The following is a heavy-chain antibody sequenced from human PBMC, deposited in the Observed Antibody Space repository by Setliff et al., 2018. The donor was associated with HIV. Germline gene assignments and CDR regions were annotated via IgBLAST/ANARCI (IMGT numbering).Heavy chain of an antibody. V-gene: IGHV3-20*04. CDR3: ARGSRQLTIFGVVFKTNYYFMDV. CDR1: GFMFDDYG. CDR2: INWNGGSV. Sequence: GGSLRLSCVASGFMFDDYGMIWVRQIPGKGLEWISGINWNGGSVGYGDSVQGRFTISRDNAKTSLYLQMNSLRVEDTALYYCARGSRQLTIFGVVFKTNYYFMDVWGKGTAVTVSS. J-gene: IGHJ6*03. D-gene: IGHD3-3*01.